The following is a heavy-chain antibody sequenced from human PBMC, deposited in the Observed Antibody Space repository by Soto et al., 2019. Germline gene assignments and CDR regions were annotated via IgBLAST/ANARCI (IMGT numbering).Heavy chain of an antibody. CDR3: ARVPGSYYPH. D-gene: IGHD1-26*01. Sequence: GGSLRLSCAASGFTFGAFAMAWVRQRPGNGLEWVSSLSGGGGSTYYNNSVKGRFTISRDNSKNTLYLQMNSLRAEDTAVYYCARVPGSYYPHWGQGTLVTVSS. V-gene: IGHV3-23*01. CDR1: GFTFGAFA. J-gene: IGHJ4*02. CDR2: LSGGGGST.